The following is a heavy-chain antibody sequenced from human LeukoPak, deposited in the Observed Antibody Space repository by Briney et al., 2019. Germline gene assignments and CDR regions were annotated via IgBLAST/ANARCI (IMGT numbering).Heavy chain of an antibody. CDR2: IYYSGST. CDR3: ARLNYCGSGSYYNVGNWFAP. CDR1: GGSISSYY. Sequence: SETLSLTCTVSGGSISSYYWSWIRQPPGKGLECSGYIYYSGSTNYNPSLKSRVTISVDTSKNQFSLKLSSVTAADTAVYYCARLNYCGSGSYYNVGNWFAPWGQGTLVTVSS. V-gene: IGHV4-59*08. J-gene: IGHJ5*02. D-gene: IGHD3-10*01.